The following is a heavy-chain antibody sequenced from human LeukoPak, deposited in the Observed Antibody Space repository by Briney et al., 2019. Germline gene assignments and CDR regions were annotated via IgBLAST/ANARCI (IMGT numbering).Heavy chain of an antibody. J-gene: IGHJ6*03. CDR1: GGSITNYY. CDR3: ARTDADYDDYGRDYYYYMDV. V-gene: IGHV4-59*08. Sequence: SETLSLTCTVSGGSITNYYWSWIRQPPGQGLEWFGYIYYSYRPNYNHSLKSRVNLSVDKSKNQFSLKMSSVTAADTAVYYCARTDADYDDYGRDYYYYMDVWGKGTTVTVSS. D-gene: IGHD4-17*01. CDR2: IYYSYRP.